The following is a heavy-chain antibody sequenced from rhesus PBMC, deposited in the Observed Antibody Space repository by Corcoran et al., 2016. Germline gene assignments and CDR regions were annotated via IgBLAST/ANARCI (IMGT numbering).Heavy chain of an antibody. CDR3: AKGYSWNDCPYGLDS. CDR1: GYSFTRYW. Sequence: EVQLVQSGAEVKRPGESLRIACKTSGYSFTRYWSRWVGMILPGYSDTRNSPSSQGPVTISADKSISTASLQWSSLKASDPATYYCAKGYSWNDCPYGLDSWGQGVVVTVSS. D-gene: IGHD1-14*01. V-gene: IGHV5-2*01. J-gene: IGHJ6*01. CDR2: PGYSDT.